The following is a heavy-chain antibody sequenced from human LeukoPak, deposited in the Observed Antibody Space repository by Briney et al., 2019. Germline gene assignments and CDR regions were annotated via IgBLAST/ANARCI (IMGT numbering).Heavy chain of an antibody. Sequence: GGSLRLSCAASGFTFSSYGMHWVRQAPGKGLEWVAFISNDGSNKDYADSVKGRFTISRDNSKNTLYLPMNSLRPEDTAVYYCARDAPNYDILTGYFRPSFDYWGQGALVTVSS. D-gene: IGHD3-9*01. CDR1: GFTFSSYG. CDR3: ARDAPNYDILTGYFRPSFDY. CDR2: ISNDGSNK. J-gene: IGHJ4*02. V-gene: IGHV3-30*03.